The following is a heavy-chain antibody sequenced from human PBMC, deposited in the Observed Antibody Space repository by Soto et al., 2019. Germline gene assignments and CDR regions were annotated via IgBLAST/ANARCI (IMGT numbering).Heavy chain of an antibody. V-gene: IGHV4-59*01. Sequence: SETLSLTCIVSVGSFSSFCWSWTRQPPGKGLEWIGYICYSDITNYNPSLKSRVTISVDTTKNQFSLKLSSVTAADTAVYYCGTGDYSNGWNNGYYEYWGQGALVTVSS. D-gene: IGHD4-4*01. CDR2: ICYSDIT. J-gene: IGHJ4*02. CDR1: VGSFSSFC. CDR3: GTGDYSNGWNNGYYEY.